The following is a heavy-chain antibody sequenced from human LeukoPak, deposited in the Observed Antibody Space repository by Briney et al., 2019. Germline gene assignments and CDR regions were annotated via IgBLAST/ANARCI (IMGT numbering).Heavy chain of an antibody. V-gene: IGHV4-59*01. CDR3: ARAVIALGAPVAKGFDC. CDR2: VYYSGGT. Sequence: PSETLSLTCTLSGGSLCTYFRSWVRQPPRKGLEWVGYVYYSGGTDYNPSLQRRATMSLDTSKKQLSLNWRSVTAADTALYYRARAVIALGAPVAKGFDCWGRGSLVTVS. CDR1: GGSLCTYF. J-gene: IGHJ4*02. D-gene: IGHD2-21*01.